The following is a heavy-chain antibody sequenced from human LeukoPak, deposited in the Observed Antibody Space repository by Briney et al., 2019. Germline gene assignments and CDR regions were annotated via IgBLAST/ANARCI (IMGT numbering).Heavy chain of an antibody. Sequence: SQTLSLTCAVSGGSISSGGYSWSWIRQPPGKGLEWIGYIYHSGSTYYNPSLKSRVTISVDRSKNQFSLKLSSVTAADTAVYYCARGDRGVGKGYFDYWGQGTLVTVSS. V-gene: IGHV4-30-2*01. J-gene: IGHJ4*02. D-gene: IGHD3-10*01. CDR3: ARGDRGVGKGYFDY. CDR1: GGSISSGGYS. CDR2: IYHSGST.